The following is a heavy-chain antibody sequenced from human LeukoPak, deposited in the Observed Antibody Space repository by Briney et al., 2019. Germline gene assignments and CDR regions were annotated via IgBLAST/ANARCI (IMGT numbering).Heavy chain of an antibody. D-gene: IGHD5-18*01. CDR1: GFTFSSYS. V-gene: IGHV3-21*01. J-gene: IGHJ4*02. CDR3: ARDLLYSYGDQAFDY. Sequence: KAGGSLRLSCAASGFTFSSYSMNWVRQAPGKGLEWVSSISSSSSYIYYADSVKGRFTIFRDNAKNSLYLQMNSLRAEDTAVYYCARDLLYSYGDQAFDYWGQGTLVTVSS. CDR2: ISSSSSYI.